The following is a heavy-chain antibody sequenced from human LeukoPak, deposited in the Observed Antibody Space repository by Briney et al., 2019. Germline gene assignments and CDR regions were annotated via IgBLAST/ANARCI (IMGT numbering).Heavy chain of an antibody. CDR3: ARVGSTAEAGTPDY. J-gene: IGHJ4*02. V-gene: IGHV3-11*06. Sequence: PGGSLRLSCAASGFTFSDYYMSWIRQAPGKGLEWLSYISRSGSHTPYADSVKGRFTVSRDNAKNSLSLELNSLRVDDTAIYYCARVGSTAEAGTPDYWGQGTLVTISS. CDR2: ISRSGSHT. D-gene: IGHD6-13*01. CDR1: GFTFSDYY.